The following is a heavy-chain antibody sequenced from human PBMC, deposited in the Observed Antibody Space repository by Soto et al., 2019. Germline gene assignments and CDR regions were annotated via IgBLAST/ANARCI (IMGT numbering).Heavy chain of an antibody. J-gene: IGHJ4*02. V-gene: IGHV3-7*01. CDR1: GLAFSTSW. CDR2: LNPDGGEK. Sequence: EVQLVESGGGLVQPGGSLRLSCGDSGLAFSTSWMAWVRRAPGKGLASVAELNPDGGEKTYVDAVRGRVTISRDNAKNSVYLQMNGLRVEDTAIECCVRDPYFGEIDYWGRGTLVTVSP. CDR3: VRDPYFGEIDY. D-gene: IGHD3-16*01.